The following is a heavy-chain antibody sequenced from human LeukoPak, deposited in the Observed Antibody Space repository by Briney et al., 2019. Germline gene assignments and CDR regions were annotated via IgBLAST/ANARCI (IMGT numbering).Heavy chain of an antibody. CDR1: GFTFSSYG. Sequence: GGSLRLSCAASGFTFSSYGMHWVRQAPGKGLEWVAVISYDGSNKYYADSVKGRFTISRDNSKNTLYLQMNSLRAEDTAVYYCAKGDGEMGYWGQGTLVTVSS. D-gene: IGHD3-10*01. J-gene: IGHJ4*02. CDR2: ISYDGSNK. V-gene: IGHV3-30*18. CDR3: AKGDGEMGY.